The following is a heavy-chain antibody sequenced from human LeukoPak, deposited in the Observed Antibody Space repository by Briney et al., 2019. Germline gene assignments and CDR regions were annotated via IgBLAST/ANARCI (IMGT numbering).Heavy chain of an antibody. J-gene: IGHJ6*02. V-gene: IGHV1-46*01. CDR2: INPSGGST. Sequence: ASVKVSCKASGYTFTSYYMHWVRQAPGQGLEWMGIINPSGGSTSYAQKFQGRVTMTRDTSTSTVYMELSSLRSEDTAVYYCARHPPYHFYNWNDAWPEASYYYYGMDVWGQGTTVTVSS. CDR3: ARHPPYHFYNWNDAWPEASYYYYGMDV. CDR1: GYTFTSYY. D-gene: IGHD1-1*01.